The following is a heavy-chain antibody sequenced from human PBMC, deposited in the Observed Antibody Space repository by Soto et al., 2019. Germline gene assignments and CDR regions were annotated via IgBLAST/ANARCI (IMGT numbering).Heavy chain of an antibody. CDR2: ITPNNGYT. V-gene: IGHV1-18*01. Sequence: QLQLMQSGGEAKNPRASVKVSCEASGYSFSTYAISWLRQAPGQGLEWMGLITPNNGYTNYAQKFQGRLILTTDIPSSTAYMELTSLRYDDTAMYYCATSYDSGFDPWGRGTLVSVS. CDR3: ATSYDSGFDP. D-gene: IGHD3-3*01. CDR1: GYSFSTYA. J-gene: IGHJ5*02.